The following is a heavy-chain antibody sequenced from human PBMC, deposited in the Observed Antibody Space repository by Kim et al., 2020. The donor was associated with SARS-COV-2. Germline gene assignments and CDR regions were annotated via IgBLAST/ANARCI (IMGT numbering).Heavy chain of an antibody. Sequence: ASVKVSCKASGYTFTGYYMHWVRQAPGQGLEWMGRINPNSGGTNYAQKFQGRVTMTRDTSISTAYMELSRLRSDDTAVYYCARIITMVRGVTSSFDYWGQGTLVTVSS. D-gene: IGHD3-10*01. CDR3: ARIITMVRGVTSSFDY. J-gene: IGHJ4*02. CDR1: GYTFTGYY. V-gene: IGHV1-2*06. CDR2: INPNSGGT.